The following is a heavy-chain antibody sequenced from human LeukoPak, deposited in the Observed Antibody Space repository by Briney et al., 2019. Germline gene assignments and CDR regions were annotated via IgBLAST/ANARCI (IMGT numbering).Heavy chain of an antibody. J-gene: IGHJ4*02. CDR1: GYTFTSYA. CDR2: IKAGNGNT. V-gene: IGHV1-3*01. CDR3: ARDARRGYSSSWYYFDY. Sequence: ASVKVSCKSSGYTFTSYAMHWVRQAPGQRLEWMGWIKAGNGNTKYSQKFQGRVTITRDTSASTAYMELSSLRSEDTAVYYCARDARRGYSSSWYYFDYWGQGTLVTVSS. D-gene: IGHD6-13*01.